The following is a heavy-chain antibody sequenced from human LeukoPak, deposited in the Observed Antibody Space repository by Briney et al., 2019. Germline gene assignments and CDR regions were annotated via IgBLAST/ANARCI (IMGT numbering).Heavy chain of an antibody. CDR2: IYYGGST. V-gene: IGHV4-59*01. CDR3: ARSSYSGTYAGGY. D-gene: IGHD1-26*01. J-gene: IGHJ4*02. Sequence: SETLSLTCTVSGGSISSYYWSWIRQPPGKGLEWIGYIYYGGSTYHNPSLNSRVTISMDTSTNQFSLTLRSVTAADTAVYYCARSSYSGTYAGGYWGQGSLVTVPS. CDR1: GGSISSYY.